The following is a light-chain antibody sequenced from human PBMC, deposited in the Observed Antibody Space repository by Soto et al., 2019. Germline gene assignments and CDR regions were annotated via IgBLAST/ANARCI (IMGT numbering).Light chain of an antibody. J-gene: IGKJ5*01. V-gene: IGKV4-1*01. CDR2: WAS. CDR1: QSVLHSSNNKNF. Sequence: DIVMTQSPDSLAVSLGERATINCKSSQSVLHSSNNKNFLAWYQQKPGQPPKLLIYWASTRESGVPDRFSGSGSGTDFTLTINSLQAEDVAVYYCQQHYITPITFGQGTRLEIK. CDR3: QQHYITPIT.